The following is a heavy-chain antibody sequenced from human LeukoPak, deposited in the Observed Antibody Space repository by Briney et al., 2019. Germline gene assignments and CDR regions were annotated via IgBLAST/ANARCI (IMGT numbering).Heavy chain of an antibody. D-gene: IGHD5-18*01. CDR3: ARVLRGYSYGYDY. Sequence: SETLSLTCTVSGGSISSGSYYWSWIRQPAGKGLEWIGRIYTSGSTNYNPSLKGRVTISVDTSKNQFSLKLSSVTAADTAVYYCARVLRGYSYGYDYWGQGTLVTVSS. CDR2: IYTSGST. J-gene: IGHJ4*02. CDR1: GGSISSGSYY. V-gene: IGHV4-61*02.